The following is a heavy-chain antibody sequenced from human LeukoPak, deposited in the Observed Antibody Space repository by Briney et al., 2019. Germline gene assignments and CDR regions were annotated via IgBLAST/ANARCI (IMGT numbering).Heavy chain of an antibody. CDR3: ARDSLLEWLTFDY. D-gene: IGHD3-3*01. CDR2: IDSSGDTI. Sequence: GGSLRLSCAASGFTFSSYEMNWVRQAPGKGLEWVSYIDSSGDTIYYADSVRGRFTISRDNAKSSLYLQMNSLRDEDTAVYYCARDSLLEWLTFDYWGQGTLVIVSS. J-gene: IGHJ4*02. CDR1: GFTFSSYE. V-gene: IGHV3-48*03.